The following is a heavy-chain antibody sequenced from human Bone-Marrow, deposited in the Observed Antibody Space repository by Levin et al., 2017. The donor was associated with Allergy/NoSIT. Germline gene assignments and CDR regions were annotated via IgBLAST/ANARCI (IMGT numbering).Heavy chain of an antibody. Sequence: GGSLRLSCEVSGVTFSTYEMNWVRQAPGKGLEWISYINSRGTSTDYADSVKGRFTISRDNAKNSPYLHMNSLRAEDTAVYFCARDANSGWYFDYWGQGTLVSVSS. CDR1: GVTFSTYE. V-gene: IGHV3-48*03. CDR2: INSRGTST. CDR3: ARDANSGWYFDY. J-gene: IGHJ4*02. D-gene: IGHD6-19*01.